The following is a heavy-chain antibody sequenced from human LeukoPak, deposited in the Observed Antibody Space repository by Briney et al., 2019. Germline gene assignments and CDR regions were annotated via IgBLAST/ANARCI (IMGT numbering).Heavy chain of an antibody. CDR2: ISYDGSNK. V-gene: IGHV3-30*18. Sequence: GGSLRLSCAASGFTFSSYGMHWVRQAPGKGLEWVAVISYDGSNKYYADSVKGRFTISGDNSKNTLYLQMNSLRAEDTAVYYCAKDVGVGGVIASDYWGQGTLVTVSS. D-gene: IGHD3-16*02. CDR3: AKDVGVGGVIASDY. CDR1: GFTFSSYG. J-gene: IGHJ4*02.